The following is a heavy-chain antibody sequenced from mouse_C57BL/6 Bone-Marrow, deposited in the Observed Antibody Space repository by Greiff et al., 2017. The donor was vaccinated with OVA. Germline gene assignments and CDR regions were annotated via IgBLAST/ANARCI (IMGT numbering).Heavy chain of an antibody. D-gene: IGHD1-1*01. CDR2: ISSGGSYT. J-gene: IGHJ3*01. V-gene: IGHV5-6*02. Sequence: EVMLVESGGDLVKPGGSLKLSCAASGFTFSSYGMSWVRQTPDKRLEWVATISSGGSYTYYPDSVKGRFTISRDNAKNTLYLQMSSLKSEDTAMYYCARHERTNYYYGSSPWFAYWGQGTLVTVSA. CDR1: GFTFSSYG. CDR3: ARHERTNYYYGSSPWFAY.